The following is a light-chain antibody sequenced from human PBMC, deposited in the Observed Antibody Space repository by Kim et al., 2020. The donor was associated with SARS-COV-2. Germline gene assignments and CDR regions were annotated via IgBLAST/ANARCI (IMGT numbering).Light chain of an antibody. CDR1: QSVSSN. V-gene: IGKV3-15*01. CDR2: GAS. J-gene: IGKJ4*01. Sequence: EIVMTQSPATLSVSPGERATLSCRASQSVSSNLAWYQQKPGQAPRLLIYGASTRATGIPARFSGSGSGTEFTLTISSLQSEDFAVYYWQQYNNWPLTFGGGPKLEI. CDR3: QQYNNWPLT.